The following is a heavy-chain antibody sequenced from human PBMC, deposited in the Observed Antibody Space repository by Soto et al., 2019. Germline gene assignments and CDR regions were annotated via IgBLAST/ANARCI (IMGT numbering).Heavy chain of an antibody. CDR1: GFSLSTTEVG. Sequence: QITLKESGPTLVRPTQTLTLTCTFSGFSLSTTEVGVGWIRQPPGKALEWLALIYWDDDKRYSPSLKNRLTITKATSKNEVILTMTHMDPVATAKYYWAHRLPRYGLVRERGICFEPWGQRMLVTVSS. V-gene: IGHV2-5*02. CDR3: AHRLPRYGLVRERGICFEP. CDR2: IYWDDDK. D-gene: IGHD3-3*01. J-gene: IGHJ5*02.